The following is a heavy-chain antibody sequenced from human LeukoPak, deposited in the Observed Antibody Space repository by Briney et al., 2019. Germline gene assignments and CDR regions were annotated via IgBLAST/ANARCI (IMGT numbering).Heavy chain of an antibody. J-gene: IGHJ6*03. Sequence: PSETLSLTCTVSGDSISSGGYFWSWIRQPPGKGLEWIGYIYHDGSTYYSPALKSLVTISIDKSKNQFSLRLTSVTAADTAVYYCATHAAEPRITIFGVVPRGYYYYMDVWGKGTTVTVSS. CDR1: GDSISSGGYF. V-gene: IGHV4-30-2*02. D-gene: IGHD3-3*01. CDR2: IYHDGST. CDR3: ATHAAEPRITIFGVVPRGYYYYMDV.